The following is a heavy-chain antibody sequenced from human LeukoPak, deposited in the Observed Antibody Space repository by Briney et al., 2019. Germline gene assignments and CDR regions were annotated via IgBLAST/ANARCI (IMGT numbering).Heavy chain of an antibody. D-gene: IGHD3-22*01. Sequence: KPSETLPLTCTVSGGSISSSSYYWGWIRQPPGKGLEWIGSIYYSGSTYYNPSLKSRVTISVDTSKNQFSLKLSSVTAADTAVYYCASSPYYYDSSGPGSLFDYWGQGTLVTVSS. CDR2: IYYSGST. V-gene: IGHV4-39*01. CDR3: ASSPYYYDSSGPGSLFDY. J-gene: IGHJ4*02. CDR1: GGSISSSSYY.